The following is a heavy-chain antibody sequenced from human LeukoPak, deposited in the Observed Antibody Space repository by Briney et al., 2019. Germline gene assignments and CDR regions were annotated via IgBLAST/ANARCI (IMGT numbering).Heavy chain of an antibody. D-gene: IGHD3-22*01. Sequence: ASVKVSCKAAGYTFSGYYLHWVRQVPGQGLEWMGWINCNSGATNLAQKFQGRVTMTKDRPIRTAYMELKSLRSDDTAIYYCARKPLDYYETLDAFDLWGQGTMVTVSS. CDR3: ARKPLDYYETLDAFDL. CDR2: INCNSGAT. J-gene: IGHJ3*01. V-gene: IGHV1-2*02. CDR1: GYTFSGYY.